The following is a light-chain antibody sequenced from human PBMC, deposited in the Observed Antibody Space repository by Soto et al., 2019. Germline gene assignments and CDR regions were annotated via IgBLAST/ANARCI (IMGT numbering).Light chain of an antibody. CDR3: QQYDSSPKT. V-gene: IGKV3-20*01. Sequence: PGVRATLSCMASQSVSSSYLAWYQQKPGQAPRLLIYGASSRATGIPDRFSGSGSGTDFTLTISRLEPEDFAVYYCQQYDSSPKTFGQGTKVDIK. CDR1: QSVSSSY. J-gene: IGKJ1*01. CDR2: GAS.